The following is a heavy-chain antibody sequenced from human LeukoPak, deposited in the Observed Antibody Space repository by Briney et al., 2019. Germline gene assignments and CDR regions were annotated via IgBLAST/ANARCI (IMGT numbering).Heavy chain of an antibody. CDR2: ISGSGGST. J-gene: IGHJ4*01. D-gene: IGHD3-10*01. CDR3: AKINTDDYYGSGSYLVY. CDR1: GFTFSSYA. V-gene: IGHV3-23*01. Sequence: PGGSLRLSCAASGFTFSSYAMSWVRQAPGKGLEWVSAISGSGGSTYYADSVKGRFTISRDNSKNTLYLQMNSLRAEDTAVYYCAKINTDDYYGSGSYLVYWGQGNPGHRLL.